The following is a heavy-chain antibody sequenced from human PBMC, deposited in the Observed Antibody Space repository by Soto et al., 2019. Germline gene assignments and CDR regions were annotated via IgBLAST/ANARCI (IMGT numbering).Heavy chain of an antibody. V-gene: IGHV3-23*01. CDR3: AKGALGSSSWYDFDY. D-gene: IGHD6-13*01. CDR1: GFTFNNYA. CDR2: ISGSGGST. Sequence: PGGSLRLSCAASGFTFNNYAMNWVRQAPGKGLEWVSSISGSGGSTYYADSVKGRFTISRDNSKNTLYLQMNSLRAEDTAVYYCAKGALGSSSWYDFDYWAQGTLVTVSS. J-gene: IGHJ4*02.